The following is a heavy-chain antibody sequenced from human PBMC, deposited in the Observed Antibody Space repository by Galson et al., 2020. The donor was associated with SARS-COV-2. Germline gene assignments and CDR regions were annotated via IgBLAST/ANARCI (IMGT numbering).Heavy chain of an antibody. CDR3: GGGSGWIADY. CDR2: IKQVGHVK. D-gene: IGHD6-19*01. V-gene: IGHV3-7*03. Sequence: GESLKISGTTAGFTFSTLSMSCVRHILGTGPQGVARIKQVGHVKDYVGSVKVRFTISRDHAKDSLYLDMSSLSVDDTAIYYCGGGSGWIADYWGQGILVTVSS. CDR1: GFTFSTLS. J-gene: IGHJ4*02.